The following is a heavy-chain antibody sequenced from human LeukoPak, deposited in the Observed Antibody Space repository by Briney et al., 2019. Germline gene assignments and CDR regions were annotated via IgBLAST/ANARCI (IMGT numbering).Heavy chain of an antibody. J-gene: IGHJ4*02. V-gene: IGHV3-23*01. D-gene: IGHD3-3*01. CDR1: GFTFSSYA. CDR2: ISASTSGT. Sequence: GGSLRLSCAASGFTFSSYAMSWVRQAPGKGLEWVSSISASTSGTYYAASVKGRCTTSRDNSKNTLYLQMNSLRAEDTAIYYCAKQGYYSRDPLSDNWGQGTLVTVPS. CDR3: AKQGYYSRDPLSDN.